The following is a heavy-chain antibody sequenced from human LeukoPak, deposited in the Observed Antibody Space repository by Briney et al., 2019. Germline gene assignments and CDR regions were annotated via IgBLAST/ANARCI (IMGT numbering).Heavy chain of an antibody. J-gene: IGHJ4*02. CDR1: GYTFTSYG. CDR3: AREAERTYYDFWSGYPY. Sequence: GASVKVSCKASGYTFTSYGISWVRQAPGQGLEWMGWISAYNGNTNYAQKLQGRVIMTTDTSTSTAYMELRSLRSDDTAVYYCAREAERTYYDFWSGYPYWGQGTLVTVSS. D-gene: IGHD3-3*01. V-gene: IGHV1-18*01. CDR2: ISAYNGNT.